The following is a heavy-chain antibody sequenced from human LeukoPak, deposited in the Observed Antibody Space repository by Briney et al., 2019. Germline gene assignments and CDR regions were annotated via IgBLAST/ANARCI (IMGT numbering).Heavy chain of an antibody. V-gene: IGHV4-4*02. CDR3: ARSSDRVLRFLEWSPPNFDY. J-gene: IGHJ4*02. D-gene: IGHD3-3*01. CDR1: GGSISSSNW. Sequence: SETLSLTCAVSGGSISSSNWWSWVRQPPGKGLEWIGEIYHSGSTNYNPSLKSRVTISVDTSKNQFSLKLSSVTAADTAVYYCARSSDRVLRFLEWSPPNFDYWGQGTLVTVSS. CDR2: IYHSGST.